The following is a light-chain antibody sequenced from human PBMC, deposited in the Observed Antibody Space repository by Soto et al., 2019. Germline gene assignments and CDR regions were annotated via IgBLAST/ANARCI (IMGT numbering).Light chain of an antibody. J-gene: IGKJ1*01. CDR3: MQPLQSWT. CDR1: RSLLHSDGKTY. CDR2: LGS. V-gene: IGKV2-28*01. Sequence: DIVMTQTPLSLSVTPGQPGSISCKSSRSLLHSDGKTYLDWYLQKPGQSPQLPIYLGSNRASGVPDRFSGSGSGTDFTLKISRVEAEDVGVYYCMQPLQSWTFGQGTKVDIK.